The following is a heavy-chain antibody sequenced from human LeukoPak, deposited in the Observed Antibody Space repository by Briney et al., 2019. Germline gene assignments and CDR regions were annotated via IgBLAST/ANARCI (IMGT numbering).Heavy chain of an antibody. V-gene: IGHV4-38-2*02. J-gene: IGHJ4*02. CDR1: GYSTSSGYY. Sequence: SETLSLTCTVSGYSTSSGYYWGWIRQPPGKGLEWIGSIYYSGSTYYNPSLKSRVTISVDTSKNQFSLKLSSVTAADTAVYYCAAPLLFIRGHGLGYFDYWGQGTLVTVSS. CDR2: IYYSGST. CDR3: AAPLLFIRGHGLGYFDY. D-gene: IGHD3-10*01.